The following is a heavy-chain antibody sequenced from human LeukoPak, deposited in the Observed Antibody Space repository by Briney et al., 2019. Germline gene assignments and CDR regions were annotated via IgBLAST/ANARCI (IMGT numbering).Heavy chain of an antibody. CDR3: ARIYSRGWSLDY. Sequence: SETLSLTCTVSGRSISPHYWSWFRQAPGRGLEWIGYIFSSGGTTYKPSLKSRVTLSVDASKNQFSLRLNSVTAADTAIYYCARIYSRGWSLDYWGPGTLVTVSS. CDR1: GRSISPHY. D-gene: IGHD6-19*01. V-gene: IGHV4-59*11. J-gene: IGHJ4*02. CDR2: IFSSGGT.